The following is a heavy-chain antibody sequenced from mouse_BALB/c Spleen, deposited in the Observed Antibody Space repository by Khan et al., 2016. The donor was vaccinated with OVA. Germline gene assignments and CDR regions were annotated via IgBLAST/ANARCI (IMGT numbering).Heavy chain of an antibody. V-gene: IGHV4-2*02. Sequence: EVKLLESGGGLVQPGGSLILSCAASGFDFSRNWMSWARQAPGKGQEWIGEINPGSSTINYTPSLKDQFIISRDNAKNTLYLQMRKVRSEDTALYYCARLERYGQLANWGQGTLVTVSA. CDR3: ARLERYGQLAN. CDR1: GFDFSRNW. CDR2: INPGSSTI. D-gene: IGHD2-14*01. J-gene: IGHJ3*01.